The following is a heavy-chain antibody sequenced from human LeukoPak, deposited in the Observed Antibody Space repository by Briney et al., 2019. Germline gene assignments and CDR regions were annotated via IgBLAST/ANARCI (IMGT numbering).Heavy chain of an antibody. V-gene: IGHV4-39*07. J-gene: IGHJ4*02. CDR3: ARVGDGYNYNFVY. Sequence: SETLSLTCTVSGGSIRSSRYYWGWIRQPPGKGLEWIGTIYYSGSTFYNPSLKSRVSVSLDTSRNQFSLKVYSVTAADTAVFYCARVGDGYNYNFVYWGQGTLVTVSS. D-gene: IGHD5-24*01. CDR1: GGSIRSSRYY. CDR2: IYYSGST.